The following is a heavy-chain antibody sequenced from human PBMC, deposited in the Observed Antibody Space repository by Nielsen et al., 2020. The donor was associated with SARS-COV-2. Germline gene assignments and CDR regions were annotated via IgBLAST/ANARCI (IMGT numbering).Heavy chain of an antibody. Sequence: WIRQPPGKGLEWVAVISYDGSNKYYADSVKGRFTISRDNSNNIMYLQMNNLRAEDTAVYFCARRLEGRKGYHPDETHYWHYAMDVWGRGTTVTVSS. V-gene: IGHV3-33*05. CDR2: ISYDGSNK. CDR3: ARRLEGRKGYHPDETHYWHYAMDV. J-gene: IGHJ6*02. D-gene: IGHD2-8*02.